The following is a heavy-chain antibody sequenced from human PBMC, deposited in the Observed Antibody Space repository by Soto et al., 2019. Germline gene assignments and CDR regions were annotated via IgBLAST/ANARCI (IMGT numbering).Heavy chain of an antibody. D-gene: IGHD3-3*01. Sequence: EVQLVESGGGLVQPGGSQRVSCAASGFTFSSYWMHWVRQAPGKGLVWVSRINSDGSSTNYADSVKGRFTISRDNAKNTLYLQMNSLRAEDTAVYYCGRDWRTGGPDYWGQGNLVTVSS. CDR1: GFTFSSYW. CDR2: INSDGSST. J-gene: IGHJ4*02. CDR3: GRDWRTGGPDY. V-gene: IGHV3-74*01.